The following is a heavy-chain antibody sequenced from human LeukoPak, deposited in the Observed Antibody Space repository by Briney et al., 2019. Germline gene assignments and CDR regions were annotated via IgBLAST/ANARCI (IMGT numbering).Heavy chain of an antibody. D-gene: IGHD2-2*01. CDR1: GGTFSSYS. CDR2: ISSSSSTI. Sequence: SCKASGGTFSSYSMNWVRQAPGKGLEWVSYISSSSSTIYYADSVKGRFTISRDNAKNSLYLQMNSLRAEDTAVYYCARVGYCSSTSCRSQKWGQGTLVTVSS. J-gene: IGHJ4*02. CDR3: ARVGYCSSTSCRSQK. V-gene: IGHV3-48*01.